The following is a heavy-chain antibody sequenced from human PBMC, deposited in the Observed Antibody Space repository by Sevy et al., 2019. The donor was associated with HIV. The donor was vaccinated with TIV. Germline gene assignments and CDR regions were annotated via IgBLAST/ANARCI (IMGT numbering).Heavy chain of an antibody. CDR2: INTNSGHP. Sequence: ASVKVSCKGSGYTFTNYGLIWVRQAPGHGLEYMGRINTNSGHPTFAPGFAGRFVFSLDTSVSTAFLQIDSLKAEDTALYYCARAHYNYFDTWGQGSLVTVSS. V-gene: IGHV7-4-1*01. CDR1: GYTFTNYG. CDR3: ARAHYNYFDT. D-gene: IGHD3-9*01. J-gene: IGHJ4*02.